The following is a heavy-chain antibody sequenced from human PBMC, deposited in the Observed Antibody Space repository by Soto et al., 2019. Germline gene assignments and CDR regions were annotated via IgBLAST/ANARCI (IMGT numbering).Heavy chain of an antibody. V-gene: IGHV1-69*01. J-gene: IGHJ6*02. CDR2: IIPIFGPA. CDR3: AIASRGAFNYDYGTDD. CDR1: GGIFSSYA. D-gene: IGHD3-3*02. Sequence: QVQLVQSGAEVKKPGSSVKVSCKASGGIFSSYAINWVRQAPGQGLEWMGGIIPIFGPANYAQKFQGRVTITADESTSTVYLEMSSLKSEDTAVYYCAIASRGAFNYDYGTDDWGQGTMVLVSS.